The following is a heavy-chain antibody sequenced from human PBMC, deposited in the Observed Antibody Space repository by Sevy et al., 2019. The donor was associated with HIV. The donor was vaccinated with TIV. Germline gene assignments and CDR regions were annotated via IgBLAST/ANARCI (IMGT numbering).Heavy chain of an antibody. CDR3: ARKGNGYNQFYFDH. D-gene: IGHD5-12*01. V-gene: IGHV4-39*01. J-gene: IGHJ4*02. Sequence: KQSQTLSLTCSISGGSISSSSYQWGWIRQPPGKGLEWIGTFYYTGSAYYSPSLKSRVTISGDTSNNQFSLRLTSVTAADTAMYYCARKGNGYNQFYFDHWGQGTLVTVSS. CDR1: GGSISSSSYQ. CDR2: FYYTGSA.